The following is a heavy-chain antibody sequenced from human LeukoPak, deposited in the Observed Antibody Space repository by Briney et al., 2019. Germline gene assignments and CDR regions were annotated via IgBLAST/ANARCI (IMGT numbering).Heavy chain of an antibody. CDR1: RFTSRNSW. CDR3: ARDLLTGS. CDR2: IIIVVGST. J-gene: IGHJ4*02. D-gene: IGHD1-26*01. V-gene: IGHV3-74*01. Sequence: PGGALRVSCAQPRFTSRNSWMHSVRAALGRRVLWVSRIIIVVGSTTYADSVKGRFTISRDNAKNTLYLQMNSLRAEDTAVYYCARDLLTGSWGQGTLVTVSS.